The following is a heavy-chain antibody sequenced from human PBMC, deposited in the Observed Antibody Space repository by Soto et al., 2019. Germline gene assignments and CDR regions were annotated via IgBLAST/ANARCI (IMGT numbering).Heavy chain of an antibody. Sequence: GXSVKVSCEASGYTFTSYGISWVREAPVQGLEWMGWISAYNGNTNYSQKLQGRVTMTTDTSTSTAYMELRSLRSDDTAVYYCARDRQQWLVAFDYWGQGTLVIVSS. V-gene: IGHV1-18*04. CDR3: ARDRQQWLVAFDY. CDR2: ISAYNGNT. J-gene: IGHJ4*02. CDR1: GYTFTSYG. D-gene: IGHD6-19*01.